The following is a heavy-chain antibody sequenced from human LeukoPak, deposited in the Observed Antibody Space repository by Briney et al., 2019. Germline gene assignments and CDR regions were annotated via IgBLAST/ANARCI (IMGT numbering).Heavy chain of an antibody. CDR2: INHSGST. D-gene: IGHD3-22*01. V-gene: IGHV4-34*01. CDR1: GGSFSGYY. J-gene: IGHJ4*02. Sequence: SETLSLTCAVYGGSFSGYYWSWIRQPPGKGLEWIGEINHSGSTNYNPSLKSRVTISVDTSKNQFSLKLSSVTAADTAVYYCARVGEYYYDSSGYAAYFDYWGQGTLVTVSS. CDR3: ARVGEYYYDSSGYAAYFDY.